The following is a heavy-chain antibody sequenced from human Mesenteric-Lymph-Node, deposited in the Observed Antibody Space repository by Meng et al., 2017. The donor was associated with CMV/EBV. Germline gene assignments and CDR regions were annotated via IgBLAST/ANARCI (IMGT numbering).Heavy chain of an antibody. V-gene: IGHV1-46*01. Sequence: ASVKVSCKASGYTFTSYYMHWVRQAPGQGLEWMGIINPSGGSTSYAQKFQGRVTMTTDTSTSTAYMELRSLRSDDTAVYYCARDAYYDFWSGLRGNWFDPWGQGTLVTVSS. J-gene: IGHJ5*02. D-gene: IGHD3-3*01. CDR1: GYTFTSYY. CDR3: ARDAYYDFWSGLRGNWFDP. CDR2: INPSGGST.